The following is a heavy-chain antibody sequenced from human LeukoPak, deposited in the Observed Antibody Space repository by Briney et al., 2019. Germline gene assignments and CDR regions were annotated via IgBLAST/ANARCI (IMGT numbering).Heavy chain of an antibody. CDR2: INHSGST. Sequence: LETLSLTCAVYGESFSGYYWSWIRQPPGKGPEWLGEINHSGSTNYNPSLKSRVTISVDTSKNQFSLKLSSVTAADTAVYYCARGPAYYYDSSGYYLDYWGQGTLVTVSS. CDR3: ARGPAYYYDSSGYYLDY. CDR1: GESFSGYY. J-gene: IGHJ4*02. D-gene: IGHD3-22*01. V-gene: IGHV4-34*01.